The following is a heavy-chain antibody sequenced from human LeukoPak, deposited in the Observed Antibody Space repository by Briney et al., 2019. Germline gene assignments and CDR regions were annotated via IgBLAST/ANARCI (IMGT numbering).Heavy chain of an antibody. V-gene: IGHV3-21*01. Sequence: PGGSLRPSCAASGFTFSSYSMNWVRQAPGKGLEWVSSISSSSSYIYYADSVKGRFTISRDNAKNSLYLQMNSLRAEDTAVYYCARDTNDFWSGYPYYFDYWGQGTLVAVSS. D-gene: IGHD3-3*01. CDR3: ARDTNDFWSGYPYYFDY. CDR1: GFTFSSYS. CDR2: ISSSSSYI. J-gene: IGHJ4*02.